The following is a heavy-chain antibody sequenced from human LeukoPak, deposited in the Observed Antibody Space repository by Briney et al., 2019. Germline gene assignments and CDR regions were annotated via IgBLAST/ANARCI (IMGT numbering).Heavy chain of an antibody. Sequence: PGGSLRLSCAASGFTFSGSAMHWVRQASGKGLEWVGRIRSKANNYATAYAASVKGRFTISRDDSKNTAYLQMNSLKTGDTAVYFCSSGLSVLRSNNTPVDYWGQGTPVTVSS. J-gene: IGHJ4*02. D-gene: IGHD4-17*01. CDR1: GFTFSGSA. CDR3: SSGLSVLRSNNTPVDY. V-gene: IGHV3-73*01. CDR2: IRSKANNYAT.